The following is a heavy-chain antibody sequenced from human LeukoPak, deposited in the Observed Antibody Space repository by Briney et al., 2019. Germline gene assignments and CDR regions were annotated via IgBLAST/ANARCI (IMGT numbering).Heavy chain of an antibody. Sequence: SVKVSCKASGGTFSSYAISWVRQAPGQGLEWMGGIIPIFGTANYAQKFQGRVTITADESMSTAYMELSSLRSEDTAVYYCASLASTVGASDYWGQGTLVTVSS. D-gene: IGHD1-26*01. V-gene: IGHV1-69*13. CDR2: IIPIFGTA. J-gene: IGHJ4*02. CDR1: GGTFSSYA. CDR3: ASLASTVGASDY.